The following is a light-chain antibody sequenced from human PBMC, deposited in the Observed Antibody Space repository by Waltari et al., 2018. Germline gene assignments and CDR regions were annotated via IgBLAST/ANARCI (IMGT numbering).Light chain of an antibody. Sequence: EIVLTQSPGTLSLSPGERATLSCRASQSFSSSYLAWYQQKPGQAPRLLIFGASRRATGIPDRFSGSGSGTDFTLTINRLEPEDFAVYYCQQYGGSPTFGGGTKVEIK. V-gene: IGKV3-20*01. CDR1: QSFSSSY. CDR2: GAS. CDR3: QQYGGSPT. J-gene: IGKJ4*01.